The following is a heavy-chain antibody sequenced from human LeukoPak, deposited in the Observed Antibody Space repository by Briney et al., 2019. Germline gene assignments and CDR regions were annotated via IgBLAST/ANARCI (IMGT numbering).Heavy chain of an antibody. CDR2: IWYDGSNE. Sequence: GGSLRLSCVVSGFSVSNNYIIWVRQAPGKGLEWVALIWYDGSNEYYADSVKGRFTISRDNSKNTLYLQMNSLRVDDTAVYFCARDSLDDDYYDSRPLDHWGQGTLVSVSS. CDR1: GFSVSNNY. D-gene: IGHD3-22*01. J-gene: IGHJ4*02. V-gene: IGHV3-33*08. CDR3: ARDSLDDDYYDSRPLDH.